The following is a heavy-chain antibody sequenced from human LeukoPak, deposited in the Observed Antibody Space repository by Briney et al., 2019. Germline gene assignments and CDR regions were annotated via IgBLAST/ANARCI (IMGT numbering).Heavy chain of an antibody. CDR1: GYTFTSYG. D-gene: IGHD2-15*01. Sequence: LRASVKVSCKASGYTFTSYGISWVRQAPGQGLEWMGWINPNSGGTNYAQKFQGRVTMTRDTSISTAYMELSRLRSDDTAVYYCARARSGDYWGQGTLVTVSS. J-gene: IGHJ4*02. CDR3: ARARSGDY. V-gene: IGHV1-2*02. CDR2: INPNSGGT.